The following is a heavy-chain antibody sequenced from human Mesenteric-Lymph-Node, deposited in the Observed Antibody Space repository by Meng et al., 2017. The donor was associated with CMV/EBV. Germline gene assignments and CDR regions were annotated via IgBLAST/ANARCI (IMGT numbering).Heavy chain of an antibody. V-gene: IGHV1-69*05. D-gene: IGHD3-3*01. Sequence: SGGTFSSFAFSWVRQAPGQGLEWMGGISPVFGTTHYAQKFQGRVTITTDESTSTAYMELSSLRYEDTAVYFCARGDTQFMNPDPIFGSWGQGTLVTVFS. CDR1: GGTFSSFA. CDR2: ISPVFGTT. CDR3: ARGDTQFMNPDPIFGS. J-gene: IGHJ5*02.